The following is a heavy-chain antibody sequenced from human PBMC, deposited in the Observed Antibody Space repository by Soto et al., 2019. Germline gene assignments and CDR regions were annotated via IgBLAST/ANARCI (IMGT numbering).Heavy chain of an antibody. CDR3: AKAISHKAVAGSVGY. V-gene: IGHV3-30*18. Sequence: HPGGSLRLSCAASGFIFSSYAMHWVRQAPGKGLEWVALISYDGSSIYYEDSVKGRFTISRDNSKSTLYLQMNSLRAEDTAAYYCAKAISHKAVAGSVGYWGQGTLVTVSS. D-gene: IGHD6-19*01. CDR2: ISYDGSSI. CDR1: GFIFSSYA. J-gene: IGHJ4*02.